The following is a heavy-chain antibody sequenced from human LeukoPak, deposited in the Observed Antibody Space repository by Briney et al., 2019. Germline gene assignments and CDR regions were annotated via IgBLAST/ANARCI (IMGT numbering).Heavy chain of an antibody. CDR3: ARDGRLTIFVRGIITEGSPPKN. V-gene: IGHV1-2*02. J-gene: IGHJ4*02. D-gene: IGHD3-10*01. CDR1: GYTFTDSY. CDR2: INPKTGGT. Sequence: ASVKVSCKASGYTFTDSYMHWVRQAPGQGLEWMGGINPKTGGTNYAQRFQGRVTMTRDTSIRTAYMELNSLRSDDTAVYYCARDGRLTIFVRGIITEGSPPKNWGQGTLVTVSS.